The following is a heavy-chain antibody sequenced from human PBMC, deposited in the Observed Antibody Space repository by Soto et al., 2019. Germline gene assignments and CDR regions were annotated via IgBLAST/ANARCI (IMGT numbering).Heavy chain of an antibody. Sequence: QVQLQVSGPGLVKPSGTLSLTCAVSGDSIGNNNWWSWVRQPPGKGLEWIGEIHHSGNTNYNPSLKSRVSMSVEKSKNQFSLNLRSVTAADTAVYYCAHTIGAGSYVPYWGQGNLVTVSS. J-gene: IGHJ4*02. CDR2: IHHSGNT. D-gene: IGHD3-10*01. CDR1: GDSIGNNNW. V-gene: IGHV4-4*02. CDR3: AHTIGAGSYVPY.